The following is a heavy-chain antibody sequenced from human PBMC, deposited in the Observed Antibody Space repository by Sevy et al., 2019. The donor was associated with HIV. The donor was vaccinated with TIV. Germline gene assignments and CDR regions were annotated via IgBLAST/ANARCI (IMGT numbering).Heavy chain of an antibody. V-gene: IGHV1-24*01. Sequence: ASVKVSCKVSGYTLTELSMHWVRQAPGKGLEWMGGFDPEDGETIYAQKFQGRVTMTEDTSTDTAYMELSSLRSEDTAVYYFATDTYSSSFWPWFDPWGQGTLVTVSS. CDR1: GYTLTELS. D-gene: IGHD6-6*01. CDR3: ATDTYSSSFWPWFDP. J-gene: IGHJ5*02. CDR2: FDPEDGET.